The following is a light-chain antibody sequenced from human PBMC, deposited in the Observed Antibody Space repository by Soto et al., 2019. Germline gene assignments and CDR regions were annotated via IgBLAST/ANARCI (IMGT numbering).Light chain of an antibody. CDR2: DVS. V-gene: IGLV2-14*01. Sequence: QSVLTQPASVSGSPGQSTTISWTGTSSDIGGYNYVSWYQQLPGEAPKLIIYDVSDRPSGVSTRFSGSKSGNTASLTISGLQAEDEGDYYCSSFTSRHTYVFGTGTKVTVL. CDR1: SSDIGGYNY. CDR3: SSFTSRHTYV. J-gene: IGLJ1*01.